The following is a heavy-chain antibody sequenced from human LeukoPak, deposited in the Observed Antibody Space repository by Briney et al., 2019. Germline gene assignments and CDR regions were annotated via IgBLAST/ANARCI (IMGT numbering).Heavy chain of an antibody. V-gene: IGHV3-23*01. J-gene: IGHJ4*02. CDR1: GFTFSSYA. D-gene: IGHD3-10*01. CDR2: ISGSGGST. CDR3: VKVLGFGESPGSY. Sequence: GGSLRLSCAASGFTFSSYAMSWVRQAPGKGLEWVSAISGSGGSTYYADSVKGRFTISRDNSKNTLYLQMNSLRAEDTAVYYCVKVLGFGESPGSYWGQGTLVTVSS.